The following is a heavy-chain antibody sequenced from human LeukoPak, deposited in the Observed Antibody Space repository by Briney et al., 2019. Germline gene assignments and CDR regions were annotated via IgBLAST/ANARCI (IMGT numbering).Heavy chain of an antibody. D-gene: IGHD2-21*02. Sequence: GGSLRLSCAASGFTFSSYGMSWVRQAPGKGLEWVSSISSSSSYIYYADSVKGRFTISRDNAKNSLYLQMNSLRAEDTAVYYCARGLAYCGGDCYHDAFDIWGQGTMVTVSS. J-gene: IGHJ3*02. CDR2: ISSSSSYI. CDR1: GFTFSSYG. CDR3: ARGLAYCGGDCYHDAFDI. V-gene: IGHV3-21*01.